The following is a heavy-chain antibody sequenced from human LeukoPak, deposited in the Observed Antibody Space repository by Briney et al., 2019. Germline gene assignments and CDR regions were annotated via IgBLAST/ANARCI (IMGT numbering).Heavy chain of an antibody. Sequence: GASVKVSCKASGYTFTSYDINWVRQATGQGLEWMGWMNPNSGNTGYAQKFQGRVTITRNTSISTAYMELSSLRSEDTAVYYCAREGTQLTDAFDIWGQGTMVTVSS. CDR3: AREGTQLTDAFDI. CDR1: GYTFTSYD. D-gene: IGHD2-2*01. J-gene: IGHJ3*02. V-gene: IGHV1-8*03. CDR2: MNPNSGNT.